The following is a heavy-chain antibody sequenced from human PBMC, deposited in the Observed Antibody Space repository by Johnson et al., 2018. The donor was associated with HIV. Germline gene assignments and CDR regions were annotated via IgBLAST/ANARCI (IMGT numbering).Heavy chain of an antibody. CDR2: ISWNSGSI. J-gene: IGHJ3*02. Sequence: EVQLVESGGGLVQPGGSLRLSCAASGFIVSTKYMSWVRQAPGKGLEWVSGISWNSGSIGYADSVKGRFTISRDNAKNSLYLQMNSLRAEDTALYYCAKGSKWEPRDAFDIWGQGTMVTVSS. V-gene: IGHV3-9*01. CDR1: GFIVSTKY. D-gene: IGHD1-26*01. CDR3: AKGSKWEPRDAFDI.